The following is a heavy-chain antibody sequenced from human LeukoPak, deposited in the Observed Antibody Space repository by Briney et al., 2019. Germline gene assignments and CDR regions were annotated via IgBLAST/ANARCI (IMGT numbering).Heavy chain of an antibody. CDR2: IYTSGST. J-gene: IGHJ4*02. CDR3: AREVPNSSGYYYVRAFDY. D-gene: IGHD3-22*01. V-gene: IGHV4-4*07. CDR1: GGSISSYY. Sequence: PSETLSLTCTVSGGSISSYYWSWIRQPAGKGLEWIGRIYTSGSTNYNPSLKSRVTISVDKSKNQFSLKLSSVTAADTAVYYCAREVPNSSGYYYVRAFDYWGRGTLVTVSS.